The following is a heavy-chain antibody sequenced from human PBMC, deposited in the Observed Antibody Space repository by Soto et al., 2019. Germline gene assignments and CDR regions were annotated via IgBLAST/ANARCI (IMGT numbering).Heavy chain of an antibody. CDR2: ISGTGGSA. Sequence: PWGSLLVSCAASVLTFSNYAMNWVRQAPGKGLEWDSVISGTGGSAYYADSVKGRFTISRDNSKNTLYLQMNSLRAEDTAIYYCVKEGSGWYSSGSFDFWGRGTMVTVSS. D-gene: IGHD6-19*01. CDR1: VLTFSNYA. J-gene: IGHJ3*01. CDR3: VKEGSGWYSSGSFDF. V-gene: IGHV3-23*01.